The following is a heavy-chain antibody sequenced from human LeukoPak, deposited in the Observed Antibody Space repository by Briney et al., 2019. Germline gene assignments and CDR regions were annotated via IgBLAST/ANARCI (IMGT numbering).Heavy chain of an antibody. CDR3: ARDQRGYSRGVYYYMDV. CDR1: GYSISSGYY. Sequence: SETLSLTCTVSGYSISSGYYWGWIRQPPGKGLEWIGSIYYSGSTYYNPSLKSRVTISADTSKNQFSLKLSSVTAADTAVYYCARDQRGYSRGVYYYMDVWGKGTTVTVSS. J-gene: IGHJ6*03. V-gene: IGHV4-38-2*02. D-gene: IGHD5-18*01. CDR2: IYYSGST.